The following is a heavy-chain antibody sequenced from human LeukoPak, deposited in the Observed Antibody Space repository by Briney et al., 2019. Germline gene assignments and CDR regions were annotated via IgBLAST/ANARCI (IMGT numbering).Heavy chain of an antibody. J-gene: IGHJ5*02. CDR2: ISGSGGST. CDR3: AKDSSNYYDFWSRAPFDP. D-gene: IGHD3-3*01. Sequence: GGSLRLSCAASGFTFSSYAMSWVRQAPGKGLEWVSAISGSGGSTYYADSVKGRSTISRDNSKNTLHLQMNSLRAEDTAVYYCAKDSSNYYDFWSRAPFDPWGQGTLVTVSS. CDR1: GFTFSSYA. V-gene: IGHV3-23*01.